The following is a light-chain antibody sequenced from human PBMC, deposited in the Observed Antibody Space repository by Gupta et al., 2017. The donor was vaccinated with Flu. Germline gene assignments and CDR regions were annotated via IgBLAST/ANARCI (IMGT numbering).Light chain of an antibody. CDR1: QSISSY. CDR2: AAS. V-gene: IGKV1-9*01. J-gene: IGKJ2*01. Sequence: PSFLSASIGDRVTITCRASQSISSYLGWYQQRPGKAPNLLIYAASVLQSGVPSRFSGSKSGRXFTLTIXSLRPEDFATYYCQQVNSYPYTFGXGTKLEIK. CDR3: QQVNSYPYT.